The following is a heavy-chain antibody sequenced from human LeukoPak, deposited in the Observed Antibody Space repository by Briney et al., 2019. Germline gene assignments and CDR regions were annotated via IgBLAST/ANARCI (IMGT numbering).Heavy chain of an antibody. CDR2: IYSDNT. V-gene: IGHV3-66*03. CDR3: AKALGPAIVRGVIDY. Sequence: GGSLRLSCTVSGFTVSSNSMSWVRQAPGKGLEWVSFIYSDNTHYSDSVKGRFTISRDNSKNTLYVQMNSLRAEDTAVYYCAKALGPAIVRGVIDYWGQGTLVTVSS. J-gene: IGHJ4*02. CDR1: GFTVSSNS. D-gene: IGHD3-10*01.